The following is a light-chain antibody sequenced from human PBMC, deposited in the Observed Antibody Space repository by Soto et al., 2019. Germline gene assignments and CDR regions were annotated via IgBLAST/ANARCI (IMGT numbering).Light chain of an antibody. CDR3: AAWDDSLSGWV. CDR2: RND. Sequence: QSVLTQPPSASGTPGQRVTISCSGGTSNIGINYIYRYQQLPGTAPKLLVYRNDERPSGVPDRFSGSKSGTSASLAISGLRSEDEADYYCAAWDDSLSGWVFGGGTKVTVL. CDR1: TSNIGINY. J-gene: IGLJ3*02. V-gene: IGLV1-47*01.